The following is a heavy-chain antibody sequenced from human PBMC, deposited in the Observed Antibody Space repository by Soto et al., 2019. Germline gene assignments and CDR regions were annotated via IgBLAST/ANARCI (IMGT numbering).Heavy chain of an antibody. Sequence: QVQLVQSGAEVKKPGSSVKVSCTASGGTFNSYTINWVRQALGQGLEWVGRVNPIVGMSNSAQKFQGRVTITADKSTSKAYMDLTSLKSEDTAVYYCATSYGSGSAHFDYWGQGTLVTVSS. D-gene: IGHD3-10*01. J-gene: IGHJ4*02. CDR1: GGTFNSYT. V-gene: IGHV1-69*02. CDR2: VNPIVGMS. CDR3: ATSYGSGSAHFDY.